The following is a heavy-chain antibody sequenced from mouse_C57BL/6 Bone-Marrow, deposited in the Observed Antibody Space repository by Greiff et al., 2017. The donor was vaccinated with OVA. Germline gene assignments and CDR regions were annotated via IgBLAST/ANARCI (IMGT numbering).Heavy chain of an antibody. V-gene: IGHV1-19*01. CDR1: GYTFTDYY. Sequence: EVQLQESGPVLVKPGASVKMSCKASGYTFTDYYMNWVKQSHGKSLEWIGVINPYNGGTSYNQKFKGKATLTVDKSSSTAYMELNSLTSEDSAVYYCANYGSSLWFAYWGQGTLVTVSA. J-gene: IGHJ3*01. CDR2: INPYNGGT. D-gene: IGHD1-1*01. CDR3: ANYGSSLWFAY.